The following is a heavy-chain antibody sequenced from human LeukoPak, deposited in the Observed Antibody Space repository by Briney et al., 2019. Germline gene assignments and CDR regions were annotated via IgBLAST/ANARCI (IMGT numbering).Heavy chain of an antibody. Sequence: PGXSLRLSCAASGFTFSSYAMHWVRQAPGKGLEYVSAISSNGGSTYYANSVKGRFTISRDNSKNTLYLQMGSLRAEDMAVYYCARPYDSSGFDAFDIWGQGTMVTVSS. CDR3: ARPYDSSGFDAFDI. D-gene: IGHD3-22*01. J-gene: IGHJ3*02. CDR2: ISSNGGST. V-gene: IGHV3-64*01. CDR1: GFTFSSYA.